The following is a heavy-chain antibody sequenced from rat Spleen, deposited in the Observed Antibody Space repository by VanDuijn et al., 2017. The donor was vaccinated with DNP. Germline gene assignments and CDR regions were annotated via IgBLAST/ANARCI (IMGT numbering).Heavy chain of an antibody. Sequence: QVQLKESGPVLVQPSETLSLTCTVSGFSLTSYSVNWVRQPSGKGPEWMGRMWYDGDTAYNSGLKSRLNISRDTSKNQAFLKMNSLQTDDTGTYSCTRESLRMLSPFDYWGQGVMVTVSS. CDR2: MWYDGDT. CDR3: TRESLRMLSPFDY. D-gene: IGHD1-6*01. V-gene: IGHV2-34*01. CDR1: GFSLTSYS. J-gene: IGHJ2*01.